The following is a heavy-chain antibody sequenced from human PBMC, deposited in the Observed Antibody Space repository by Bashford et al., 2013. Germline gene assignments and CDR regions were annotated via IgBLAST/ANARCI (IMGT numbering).Heavy chain of an antibody. CDR2: VNSDGSDT. J-gene: IGHJ5*02. V-gene: IGHV3-74*03. CDR3: ARDTSYVLRFLESREDP. CDR1: IHLQYSW. D-gene: IGHD3-3*01. Sequence: SGGPSRPLLCSLRIHLQYSWMHWVRQASREGAGLGLIVNSDGSDTTYADSVKGRFTISRDNAKNTLYLQMNSLRAEDTAVYYCARDTSYVLRFLESREDPWGQGTLVTVSS.